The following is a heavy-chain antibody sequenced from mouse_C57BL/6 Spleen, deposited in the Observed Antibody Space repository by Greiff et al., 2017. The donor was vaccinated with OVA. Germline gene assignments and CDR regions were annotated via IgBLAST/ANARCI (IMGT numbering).Heavy chain of an antibody. Sequence: VQLVESGAELVKPGASVKISCKASGYAFSSYWMNWVKQRPGKGLEWIGQIYPGDGDTNYNGKFKGKATLTADKSSSTAYMQLSSLTSEDSAVYFCAREGAGNWFTYWGQGTLVTVSA. CDR3: AREGAGNWFTY. D-gene: IGHD3-3*01. J-gene: IGHJ3*01. CDR1: GYAFSSYW. V-gene: IGHV1-80*01. CDR2: IYPGDGDT.